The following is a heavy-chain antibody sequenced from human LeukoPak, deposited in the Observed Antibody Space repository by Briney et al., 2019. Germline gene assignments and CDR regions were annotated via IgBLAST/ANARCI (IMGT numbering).Heavy chain of an antibody. CDR1: GGSISSGGYY. CDR2: IYYSGST. CDR3: ARVSGGYYVVDY. V-gene: IGHV4-31*01. Sequence: PSQTLSLTCTVSGGSISSGGYYWSWIRQHPGKGLEWIGYIYYSGSTYYNASLKSQLTISVDTSKNQFSLKLSSVTAADTAVYYCARVSGGYYVVDYWGQGTLVTVSS. D-gene: IGHD1-26*01. J-gene: IGHJ4*02.